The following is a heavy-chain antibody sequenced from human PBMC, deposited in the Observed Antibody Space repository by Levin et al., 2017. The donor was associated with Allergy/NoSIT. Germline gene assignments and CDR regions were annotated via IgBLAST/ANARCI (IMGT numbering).Heavy chain of an antibody. CDR1: GFTFNNYD. V-gene: IGHV3-23*01. CDR2: IRDNGRRT. J-gene: IGHJ4*02. CDR3: APGIAATGSPTDS. Sequence: LSLTCAASGFTFNNYDMTWVRQAPGKGLEWVSAIRDNGRRTFYADAVKGRFTISRDNSKNTVSLQMNSLRAEDTAIYYCAPGIAATGSPTDSWGQGTLVTVSS. D-gene: IGHD6-13*01.